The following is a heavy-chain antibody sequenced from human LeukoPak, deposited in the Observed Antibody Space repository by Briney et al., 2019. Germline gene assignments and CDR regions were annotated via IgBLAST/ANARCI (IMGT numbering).Heavy chain of an antibody. CDR2: MNPNSGNT. V-gene: IGHV1-8*01. CDR1: GYTFTSYD. D-gene: IGHD3-3*01. J-gene: IGHJ5*02. Sequence: ASVKVSCKASGYTFTSYDINWVRQATGQGLEWMGWMNPNSGNTGYAQKVQGRVTMTRNTSITTAYMELSSLRSEDTAVYYCARGQGLNRPKACMTIFGVVIIGWFDPWGQGTLVTVSS. CDR3: ARGQGLNRPKACMTIFGVVIIGWFDP.